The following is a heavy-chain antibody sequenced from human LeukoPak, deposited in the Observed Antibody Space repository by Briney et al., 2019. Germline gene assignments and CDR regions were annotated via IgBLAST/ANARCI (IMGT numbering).Heavy chain of an antibody. V-gene: IGHV4-59*08. Sequence: PSETLSLTCSVSGDSVTSYYWSWLRQPPGKGLEWIGYVSSDGTTNYTPSLRSRVIMSVDTAKNHISLSLTSLTAADTAIYYCARLDCTGDGCYNHWGRGTLVTVSS. CDR1: GDSVTSYY. CDR2: VSSDGTT. D-gene: IGHD2-8*02. J-gene: IGHJ4*02. CDR3: ARLDCTGDGCYNH.